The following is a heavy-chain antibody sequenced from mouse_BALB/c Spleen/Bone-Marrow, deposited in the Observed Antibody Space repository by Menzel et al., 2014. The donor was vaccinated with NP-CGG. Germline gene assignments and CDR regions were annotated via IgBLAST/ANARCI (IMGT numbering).Heavy chain of an antibody. CDR3: ARWXGNYGGFAY. CDR2: IDPANGNT. CDR1: GFNIKDTY. Sequence: VHVKQSGAELVKPGASVKLSCTASGFNIKDTYMHWVKQRPEQGLEWIGRIDPANGNTKYDPKFQGKATITADTSSNTAYLQLSSLTSEDTAVYYCARWXGNYGGFAYWGXXXXXTXXA. J-gene: IGHJ3*01. D-gene: IGHD2-1*01. V-gene: IGHV14-3*02.